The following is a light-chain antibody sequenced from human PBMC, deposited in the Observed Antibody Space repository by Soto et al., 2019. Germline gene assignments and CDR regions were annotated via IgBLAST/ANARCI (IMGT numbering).Light chain of an antibody. Sequence: DIQMTQSPSSLSASVGDRVTITCQASQDISNYLNWYQQKPGKAPKLLIYDASNLETGVPSRFSGSGSGTDFTFTITSLQPEDIATYYCQQYKHLITFDQGTRLEIK. V-gene: IGKV1-33*01. CDR1: QDISNY. J-gene: IGKJ5*01. CDR2: DAS. CDR3: QQYKHLIT.